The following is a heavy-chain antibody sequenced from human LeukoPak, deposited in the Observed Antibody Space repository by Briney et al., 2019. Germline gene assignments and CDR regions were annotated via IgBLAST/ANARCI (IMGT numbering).Heavy chain of an antibody. Sequence: GRSLRLSCAASGFTFSSYGMHWVRQAPGKGLEWVAVISYDGSNKYYADSVKGRFTISRDNSKNTLYLQMNSLRVEDTAVYYCAKSWNYYDSSGDDALDIRGQGTMVTVSS. V-gene: IGHV3-30*18. CDR3: AKSWNYYDSSGDDALDI. CDR2: ISYDGSNK. J-gene: IGHJ3*02. CDR1: GFTFSSYG. D-gene: IGHD3-22*01.